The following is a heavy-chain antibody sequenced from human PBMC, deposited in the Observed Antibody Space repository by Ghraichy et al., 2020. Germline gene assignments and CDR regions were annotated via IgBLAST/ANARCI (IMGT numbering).Heavy chain of an antibody. D-gene: IGHD5-12*01. CDR1: GFTFSSYG. CDR3: AKWNAGDIVATTLYYFDY. Sequence: LSLTCAASGFTFSSYGMHWVRQAPGKGLEWVAVISYDGSNKYYADSVKGRFTNSRDNSKNTLYLQMNSLRAEDTAVYYCAKWNAGDIVATTLYYFDYWGQGTLVTVSS. CDR2: ISYDGSNK. J-gene: IGHJ4*02. V-gene: IGHV3-30*18.